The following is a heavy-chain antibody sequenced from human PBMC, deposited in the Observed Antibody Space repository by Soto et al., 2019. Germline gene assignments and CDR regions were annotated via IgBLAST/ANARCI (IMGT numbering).Heavy chain of an antibody. Sequence: EVQLVESGGGLVQPGGSLRLSCAASGFTFSSYSMHWVRQAPGKGLEYGSAISSNGGTTSYANSVKGRFTIARDNSKNMLYLQMGSLRAEDMAVYYCVGYSSDGICSWGQGTLVTVSS. CDR2: ISSNGGTT. CDR1: GFTFSSYS. J-gene: IGHJ5*02. CDR3: VGYSSDGICS. V-gene: IGHV3-64*01. D-gene: IGHD3-22*01.